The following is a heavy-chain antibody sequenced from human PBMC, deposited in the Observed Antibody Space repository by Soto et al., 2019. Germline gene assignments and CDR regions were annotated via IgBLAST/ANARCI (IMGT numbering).Heavy chain of an antibody. J-gene: IGHJ4*02. Sequence: EVQLLESGGGLVQPGGSLRLSCAASGFTFSSHGLSWVRQAPGKGLEWVSSISNTAGSTSYADSVKGRFTISRDNSKDTLFQQMNSLRADDTAVYYCAKITGNLGYFDYWGQGTLVTVAS. V-gene: IGHV3-23*01. D-gene: IGHD1-1*01. CDR1: GFTFSSHG. CDR3: AKITGNLGYFDY. CDR2: ISNTAGST.